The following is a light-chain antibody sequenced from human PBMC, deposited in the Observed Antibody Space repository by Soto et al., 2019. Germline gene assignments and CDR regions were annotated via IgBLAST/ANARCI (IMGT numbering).Light chain of an antibody. Sequence: PVLTQSPSASASLGASVKLTCTLSSGHSSYAIAWQQQQPEKGPRYLMKLNSDGSHSKGDGIPDRFSGSSSGAERYLTISSLQSEDEADYYCQTWGTGIQVFGTGTKVTVL. J-gene: IGLJ1*01. CDR2: LNSDGSH. CDR1: SGHSSYA. V-gene: IGLV4-69*01. CDR3: QTWGTGIQV.